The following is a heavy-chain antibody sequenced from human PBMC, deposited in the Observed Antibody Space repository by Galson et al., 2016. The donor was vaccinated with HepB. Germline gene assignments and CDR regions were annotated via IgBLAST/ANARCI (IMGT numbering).Heavy chain of an antibody. J-gene: IGHJ3*01. Sequence: CAISGDSVSSKSAAWSWIRQSPSRGLEWLGRTYYRSKWYNDYAVSVKGRISINPDTSKNQFSLQLNSVTPEDTAVYYCARDRGAYDSGCYLPDALDVWGQGRMVSVSS. V-gene: IGHV6-1*01. CDR2: TYYRSKWYN. D-gene: IGHD3-22*01. CDR1: GDSVSSKSAA. CDR3: ARDRGAYDSGCYLPDALDV.